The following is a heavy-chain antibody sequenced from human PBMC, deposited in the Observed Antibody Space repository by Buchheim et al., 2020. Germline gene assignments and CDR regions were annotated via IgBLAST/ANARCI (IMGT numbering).Heavy chain of an antibody. CDR1: GGSFSGYY. Sequence: QVHLQQWGAGLLKPSETLSLTCAVYGGSFSGYYWSWIRQPPGKGLEWIGEINHSGSTNYNPSLKSRVTISVDTSKNQFSLKLSSVTAADTAVYYCARAVPTSHSYGYYFDYWGQGTL. CDR3: ARAVPTSHSYGYYFDY. CDR2: INHSGST. V-gene: IGHV4-34*01. J-gene: IGHJ4*02. D-gene: IGHD5-18*01.